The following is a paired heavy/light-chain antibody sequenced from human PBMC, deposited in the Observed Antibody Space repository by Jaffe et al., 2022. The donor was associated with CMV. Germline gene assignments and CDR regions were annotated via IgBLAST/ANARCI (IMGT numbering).Light chain of an antibody. CDR2: DAS. Sequence: DIQMTQSPSSLSASVGDRVTITCQASQDISNYLNWYQQKPGKAPKLLIYDASNLETGVPSRFSGSGSGTDFTFTISSLQPEDIATYYCQQYDNLPPTFGQGTKLEIK. V-gene: IGKV1-33*01. CDR1: QDISNY. J-gene: IGKJ2*01. CDR3: QQYDNLPPT.
Heavy chain of an antibody. J-gene: IGHJ4*02. D-gene: IGHD3-22*01. Sequence: QVQLVQSGAEVKKPGASVKVSCKASGYTFTGYYMHWVRQAPGQGLEWMGWINPNSGGTNYAQKFQGRVTMTRDTSISTAYMELSRLRSDDTAVYYCARMLLAAAYYYDSSGYMSPGDYWGQGTLVTVSS. CDR1: GYTFTGYY. V-gene: IGHV1-2*02. CDR3: ARMLLAAAYYYDSSGYMSPGDY. CDR2: INPNSGGT.